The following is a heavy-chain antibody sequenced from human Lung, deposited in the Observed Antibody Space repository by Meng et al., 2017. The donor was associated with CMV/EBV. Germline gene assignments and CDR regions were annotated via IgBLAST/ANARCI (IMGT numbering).Heavy chain of an antibody. Sequence: ASVKVSCKASGYTFTDYYMHWVRQAPGQGLEWMGWINPNSGGTNYAQKFHDRVTMTRDTSISTAYMELRRLTSDDSAVYYCATLPPVAARYYYNGFEVWGQGTTVTGSS. D-gene: IGHD6-19*01. CDR2: INPNSGGT. J-gene: IGHJ6*02. CDR1: GYTFTDYY. V-gene: IGHV1-2*02. CDR3: ATLPPVAARYYYNGFEV.